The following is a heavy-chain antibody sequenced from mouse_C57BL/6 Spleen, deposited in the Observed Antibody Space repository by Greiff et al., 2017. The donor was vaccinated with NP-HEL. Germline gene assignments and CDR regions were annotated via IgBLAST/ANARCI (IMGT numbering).Heavy chain of an antibody. CDR3: TSLGGSPYYAMDY. Sequence: EVQLVESGGGLVQPGGSMKLSCAASGFTFSDAWMDWVRQSPEKGLEWVAEIRNKANNHATYYAESVKGRFTISRDDSKSSVYLQMNSLRAEDTGIYYCTSLGGSPYYAMDYWGQGTSVTVSS. CDR1: GFTFSDAW. CDR2: IRNKANNHAT. V-gene: IGHV6-6*01. D-gene: IGHD1-1*02. J-gene: IGHJ4*01.